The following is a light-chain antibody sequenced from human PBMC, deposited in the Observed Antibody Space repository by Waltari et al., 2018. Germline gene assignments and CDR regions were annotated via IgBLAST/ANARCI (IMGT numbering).Light chain of an antibody. J-gene: IGLJ3*02. Sequence: QLVLTQSPSASASLGASVKLTFTLSSRHSTNVVAWLQKTPEKGPRFLMKVNSDGNHTKGDEIPDSAAGASSGAERYLTISSRQSEDEADYDCQTGGHGTWVFGGGTKLTVL. CDR1: SRHSTNV. V-gene: IGLV4-69*01. CDR2: VNSDGNH. CDR3: QTGGHGTWV.